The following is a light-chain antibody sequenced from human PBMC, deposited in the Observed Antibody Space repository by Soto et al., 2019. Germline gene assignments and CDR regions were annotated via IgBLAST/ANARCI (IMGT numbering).Light chain of an antibody. Sequence: EIGLTQSPGSLSLSPGERATLSCRASQNFDSSFFAWYQKTPGQAPMLLIYGASKRATGIPDRFTGSGSGSESTLTISRLEPEDFAVYYCQQYMSSVTFGQGAKVEIK. J-gene: IGKJ1*01. CDR1: QNFDSSF. V-gene: IGKV3-20*01. CDR3: QQYMSSVT. CDR2: GAS.